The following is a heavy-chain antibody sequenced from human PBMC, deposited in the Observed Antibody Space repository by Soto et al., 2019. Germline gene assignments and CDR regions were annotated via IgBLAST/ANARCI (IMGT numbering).Heavy chain of an antibody. J-gene: IGHJ4*02. CDR2: ISGSGDKT. V-gene: IGHV3-23*01. CDR1: GFTFSSYA. D-gene: IGHD6-13*01. Sequence: GGSLRLSCAVSGFTFSSYAMSWVRQAPGKGLEWVSAISGSGDKTYYADSVKGRFTISRDNSKNTLYLQMNSLRAEDTAVYYCAKDGKIAAAGTWVKYFDYWGQGTLVTVSS. CDR3: AKDGKIAAAGTWVKYFDY.